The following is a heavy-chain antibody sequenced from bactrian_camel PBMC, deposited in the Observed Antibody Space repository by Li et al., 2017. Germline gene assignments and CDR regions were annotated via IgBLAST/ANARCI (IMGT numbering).Heavy chain of an antibody. J-gene: IGHJ4*01. V-gene: IGHV3S53*01. CDR1: GLTDSHNC. Sequence: HVQLVESGGGSVQAGGSLRLSCTASGLTDSHNCMGWFRQAPGKKREAVATLDSEGNTFYADSVQDRFTVSEDNAKNTVHLEMNNLRPDDTAMYYCGCLGGSPSDQGTQVTVS. D-gene: IGHD2*01. CDR2: LDSEGNT.